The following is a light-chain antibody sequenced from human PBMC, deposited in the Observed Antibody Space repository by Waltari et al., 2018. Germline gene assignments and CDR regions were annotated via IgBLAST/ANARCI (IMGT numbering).Light chain of an antibody. V-gene: IGKV4-1*01. CDR3: QQYYGTFPT. CDR1: LSVFYRSNNKTF. J-gene: IGKJ1*01. CDR2: WAS. Sequence: DIVMTQSPDSLPVSLGATVTISCKSSLSVFYRSNNKTFLAWYQLKPGQPLKWLIYWASTRESGVPDRFSGSGSGTKFTLTISSLQAEDVAIYYCQQYYGTFPTFGQGTKLEI.